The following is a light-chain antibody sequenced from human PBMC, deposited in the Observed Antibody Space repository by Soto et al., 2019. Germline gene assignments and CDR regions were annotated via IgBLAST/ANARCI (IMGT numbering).Light chain of an antibody. J-gene: IGKJ2*01. CDR2: GAS. CDR1: QNIGTN. Sequence: EIVMTQSPATLSVSPGERATLSCRASQNIGTNLAWYQQRPGQAPRLLVYGASTRATGIPARFSGSGSGTEFSLTISSLQSEDFEVYYCKQHTDWPSYTFGQGTKLEI. V-gene: IGKV3-15*01. CDR3: KQHTDWPSYT.